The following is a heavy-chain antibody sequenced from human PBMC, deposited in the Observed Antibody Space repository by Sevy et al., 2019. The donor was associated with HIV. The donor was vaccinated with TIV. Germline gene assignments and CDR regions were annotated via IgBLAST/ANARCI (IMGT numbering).Heavy chain of an antibody. CDR1: GFTFSSYA. CDR2: ISYDGSNK. CDR3: ARDSVAKHYYDSSDDAFDI. J-gene: IGHJ3*02. D-gene: IGHD3-22*01. Sequence: GGSLRLSCAASGFTFSSYAMHWVRQAPGKGLEWVAVISYDGSNKYYADSVKGRFTISRDNSKNTLYLQMNSLRAEDTAVYYCARDSVAKHYYDSSDDAFDIWCQGTMVTVSS. V-gene: IGHV3-30-3*01.